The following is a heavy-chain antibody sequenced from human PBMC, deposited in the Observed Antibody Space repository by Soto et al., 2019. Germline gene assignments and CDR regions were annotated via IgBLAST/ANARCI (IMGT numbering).Heavy chain of an antibody. CDR3: ARMIDYGNYWFQHYFDY. Sequence: QVTLKESGPVLVKPTETLTLTCTVSGFSLSNAQMGVSWIRQPPGKALEWLAHIFSNDQKSYTTSLKSRLTISKDTSKSQVVLTLTNMDPVDTATYFCARMIDYGNYWFQHYFDYWGPGTLVTVSS. D-gene: IGHD4-17*01. CDR2: IFSNDQK. V-gene: IGHV2-26*01. CDR1: GFSLSNAQMG. J-gene: IGHJ4*02.